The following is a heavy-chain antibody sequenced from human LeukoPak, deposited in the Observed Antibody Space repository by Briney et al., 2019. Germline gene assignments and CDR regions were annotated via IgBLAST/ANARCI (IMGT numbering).Heavy chain of an antibody. V-gene: IGHV3-21*01. CDR1: GFAFYSYN. CDR3: ARDPSYSGSYPIDY. CDR2: ISSSSSAT. D-gene: IGHD1-26*01. Sequence: GGSLRLSCAASGFAFYSYNMNWVRQAPGKGLEWVSSISSSSSATYYADTVKGRFTVSRDNAKNSLSLQMNGLRAEYTAVYYCARDPSYSGSYPIDYWGQGTLVTVSS. J-gene: IGHJ4*02.